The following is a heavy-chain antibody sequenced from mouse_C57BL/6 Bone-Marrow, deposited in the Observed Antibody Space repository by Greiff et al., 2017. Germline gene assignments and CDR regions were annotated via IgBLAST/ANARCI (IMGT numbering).Heavy chain of an antibody. CDR2: ISDGGSYT. J-gene: IGHJ4*01. CDR3: ARGWGLTSYSMDY. V-gene: IGHV5-4*01. Sequence: EVQGVESGGGLVKPGGSLKLSCAASGFTFSSYAMSWVRQTPEKRLEWVATISDGGSYTYYPDNVKGGFTISRDNAKNNLYLQMSHLKSEDTAMYYCARGWGLTSYSMDYWGQGTSATVSS. D-gene: IGHD4-1*01. CDR1: GFTFSSYA.